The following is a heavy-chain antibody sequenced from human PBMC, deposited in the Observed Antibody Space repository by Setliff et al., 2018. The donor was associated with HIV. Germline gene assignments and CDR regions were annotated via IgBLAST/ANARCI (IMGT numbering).Heavy chain of an antibody. Sequence: LRLSCAASGFTFSSYSMNWVRQAPGKGLEWVSYISSSSSTIYYADSVKGRFAISRDNAKNSLYLQMNSLRAEDTAVYFCARSRAAGFDYWGQGTLVTVSS. CDR1: GFTFSSYS. V-gene: IGHV3-48*01. CDR3: ARSRAAGFDY. J-gene: IGHJ4*02. CDR2: ISSSSSTI. D-gene: IGHD6-13*01.